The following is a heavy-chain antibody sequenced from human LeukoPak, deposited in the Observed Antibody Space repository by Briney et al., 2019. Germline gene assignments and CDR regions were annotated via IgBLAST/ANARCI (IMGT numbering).Heavy chain of an antibody. CDR2: IYNSGST. J-gene: IGHJ6*03. Sequence: PSETLSLTCSVSGGSISNYYWSWIRQSPGKGPEWIGYIYNSGSTNYNPSLKSRVTISADTSKNQISLKLSSVTAADAAVYYCARVVSSSWDYYYYMDVWGKGTTVTISS. CDR3: ARVVSSSWDYYYYMDV. D-gene: IGHD6-13*01. V-gene: IGHV4-59*01. CDR1: GGSISNYY.